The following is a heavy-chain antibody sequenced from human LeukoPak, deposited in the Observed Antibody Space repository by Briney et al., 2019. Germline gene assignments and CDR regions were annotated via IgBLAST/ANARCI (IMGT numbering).Heavy chain of an antibody. CDR2: ISFDGRDE. CDR1: GFTFSSYG. CDR3: AKDGGYSSTSNYYYGMNV. J-gene: IGHJ6*02. V-gene: IGHV3-30*18. D-gene: IGHD6-19*01. Sequence: GGSLRLSCAASGFTFSSYGMHWVRQAPGKGLEWVTVISFDGRDEYYADSVKGRFTISRDNSKNTVVLQMNSPRVEDTAVYYCAKDGGYSSTSNYYYGMNVWGQGTTVTVSS.